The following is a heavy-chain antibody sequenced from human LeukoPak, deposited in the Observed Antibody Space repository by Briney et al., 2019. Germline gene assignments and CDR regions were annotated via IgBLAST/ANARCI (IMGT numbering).Heavy chain of an antibody. V-gene: IGHV1-3*03. CDR3: ARGGICSGGSCYSNAFDI. CDR1: GFTFSSYT. Sequence: ASVKVSCKASGFTFSSYTFHWVRQAPGQRLECMEWINAGNGNTKYLQEFLGRVTITRDTSASTAYMELSSLRSDDMAVYYCARGGICSGGSCYSNAFDIWGQGTMVTVSS. CDR2: INAGNGNT. J-gene: IGHJ3*02. D-gene: IGHD2-15*01.